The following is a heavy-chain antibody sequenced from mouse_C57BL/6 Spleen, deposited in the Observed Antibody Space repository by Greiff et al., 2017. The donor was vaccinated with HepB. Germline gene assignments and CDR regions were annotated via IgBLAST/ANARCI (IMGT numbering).Heavy chain of an antibody. D-gene: IGHD1-1*01. Sequence: VKLMESGPGLVQPSQSLSITCTVSGFSLTSYGVHWVRQSPGKGLEWLGVIWSGGSTDYNAAFISRLSISKDNSKIQVFFKMNRLQADATAIYYCARTRSQGYFDVWGTGTTVTVSS. CDR1: GFSLTSYG. V-gene: IGHV2-2*01. CDR3: ARTRSQGYFDV. J-gene: IGHJ1*03. CDR2: IWSGGST.